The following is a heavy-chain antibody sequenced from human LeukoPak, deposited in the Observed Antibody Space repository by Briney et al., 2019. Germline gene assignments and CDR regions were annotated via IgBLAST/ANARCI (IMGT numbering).Heavy chain of an antibody. Sequence: SETLSLTCTVSGGSFGPYYWSWIRQPPGKGLEWIGSVYYSGSTNYNPSLKSRVTISLDTSKNQFSLKLSSVTAADTAVYYCARRGHYYDSRGYYYFDYWGQGTLVTVSS. J-gene: IGHJ4*02. V-gene: IGHV4-59*01. CDR2: VYYSGST. CDR1: GGSFGPYY. CDR3: ARRGHYYDSRGYYYFDY. D-gene: IGHD3-22*01.